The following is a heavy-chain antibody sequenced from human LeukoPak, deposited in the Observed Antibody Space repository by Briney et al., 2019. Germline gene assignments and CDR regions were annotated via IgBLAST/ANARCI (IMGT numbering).Heavy chain of an antibody. D-gene: IGHD3-10*01. CDR3: ARVAAYYYGSGRPDY. CDR1: GGSFSGYY. V-gene: IGHV4-34*01. Sequence: SETLSLTCAVHGGSFSGYYWSWIRQPPGKGLEWVGEINHSGSTNYNPSLKSRVTISVDTSKNQFSLKLSSVTAADTAVYYCARVAAYYYGSGRPDYWGQGTLVTVSS. CDR2: INHSGST. J-gene: IGHJ4*02.